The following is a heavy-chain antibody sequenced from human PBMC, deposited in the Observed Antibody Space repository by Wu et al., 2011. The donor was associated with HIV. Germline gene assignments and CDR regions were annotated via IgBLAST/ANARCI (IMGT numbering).Heavy chain of an antibody. CDR3: ARDGAADHITSYFDY. CDR1: GGTFSSHT. CDR2: IIPIFDTP. J-gene: IGHJ4*01. V-gene: IGHV1-69*08. D-gene: IGHD1-20*01. Sequence: QVQLVQSGSEIKTPGSSVKVSCKASGGTFSSHTITWVRQAPGQGLEWMGRIIPIFDTPTYAQRFQDRVTLTADKSTGTAFLELSSLTSEDTAVYYCARDGAADHITSYFDYWGPGTLVIVSS.